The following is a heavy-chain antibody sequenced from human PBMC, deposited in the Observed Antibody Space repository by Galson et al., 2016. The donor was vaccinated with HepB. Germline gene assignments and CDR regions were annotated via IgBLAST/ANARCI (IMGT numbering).Heavy chain of an antibody. CDR1: GGSINSTSHY. D-gene: IGHD3-16*01. V-gene: IGHV4-39*01. CDR3: LRQPYD. J-gene: IGHJ4*02. Sequence: SETLSLTCTVSGGSINSTSHYWGWIRQPPGRGLEWIGIIYYSGSTYYNSSLKSPVTISVATTKNQFSLKLTSMTAADTAVYYCLRQPYDWGQGTLVTVSS. CDR2: IYYSGST.